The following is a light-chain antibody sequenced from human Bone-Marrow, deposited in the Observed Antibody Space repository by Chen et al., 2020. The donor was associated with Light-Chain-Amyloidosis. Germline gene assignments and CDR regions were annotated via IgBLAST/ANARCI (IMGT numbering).Light chain of an antibody. CDR2: GSS. CDR1: QTISSTY. V-gene: IGKV3-20*01. CDR3: QQYGTSPLT. Sequence: IVLTQSPGTLSLSPGEGANLPCRASQTISSTYLTWYQQQFGPAARLLIYGSSSRATGIPDRFTGSGSGTDFTLTINRLEPEDFAMYYCQQYGTSPLTFGGGTKVEIK. J-gene: IGKJ4*01.